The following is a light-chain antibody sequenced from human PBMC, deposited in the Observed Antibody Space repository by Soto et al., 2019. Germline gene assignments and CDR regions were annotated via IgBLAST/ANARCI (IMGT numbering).Light chain of an antibody. Sequence: DIVMTQSPATLSVSPGERDTLSCRASQSVSSNLAWYQYIPGQAPRLLIYAASTRATDIPARFSGSGSGTEFTLTISSLQSEDFAVYYCQQYNNWPPWTFGQGTKVDIK. J-gene: IGKJ1*01. V-gene: IGKV3-15*01. CDR1: QSVSSN. CDR2: AAS. CDR3: QQYNNWPPWT.